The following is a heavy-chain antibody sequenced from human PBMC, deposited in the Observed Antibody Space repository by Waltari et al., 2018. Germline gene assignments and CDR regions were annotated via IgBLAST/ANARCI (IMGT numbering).Heavy chain of an antibody. V-gene: IGHV4-38-2*01. CDR1: GYSISSGYY. CDR2: IYHSGST. CDR3: ATQYSSGWYPNWFDP. D-gene: IGHD6-19*01. J-gene: IGHJ5*02. Sequence: QVQLQESGPGLVKPSETLSLTCAVSGYSISSGYYWGWIRQPPGKGLEWIGSIYHSGSTYYNPSLKSRVTISVDTSKNQFSQKLSSVTAADTAVYYCATQYSSGWYPNWFDPWGQGTLVTVSS.